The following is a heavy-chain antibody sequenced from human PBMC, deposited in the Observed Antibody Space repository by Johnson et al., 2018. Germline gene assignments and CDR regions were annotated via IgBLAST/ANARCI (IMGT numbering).Heavy chain of an antibody. D-gene: IGHD4-17*01. CDR2: INPSGGST. V-gene: IGHV1-46*03. Sequence: QLLESGAEVKKPWASVKVSCNTSGYTFTNYYMQWVREAPGQGLEWMGIINPSGGSTTYAQKFQGRVTMTRDTSTSTVYMELSSLRSEDTAVYYCTRDEGGYGDYDYYYMDVWGKGTTVTVSS. CDR1: GYTFTNYY. CDR3: TRDEGGYGDYDYYYMDV. J-gene: IGHJ6*03.